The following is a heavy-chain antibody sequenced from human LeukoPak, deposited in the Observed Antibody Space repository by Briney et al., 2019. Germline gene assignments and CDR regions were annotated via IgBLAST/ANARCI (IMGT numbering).Heavy chain of an antibody. CDR3: ARDRGHPRVYYYGMDV. V-gene: IGHV3-33*01. CDR1: GFTFSSYG. J-gene: IGHJ6*02. Sequence: GGSLRLSCAASGFTFSSYGMHWVRQAPGKGLEWVAVIWYDGSNKYYADSVKGRFTISRDNSKNTLYLQMNSLRAEDTAVYYCARDRGHPRVYYYGMDVWGQGTTVTVSS. D-gene: IGHD3-10*01. CDR2: IWYDGSNK.